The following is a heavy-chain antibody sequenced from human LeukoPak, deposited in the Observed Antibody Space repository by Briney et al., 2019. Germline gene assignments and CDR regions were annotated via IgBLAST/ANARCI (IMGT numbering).Heavy chain of an antibody. V-gene: IGHV1-46*01. D-gene: IGHD4-17*01. Sequence: ASVKVSCKASGYTFTSYYMHWVRQAPGQGLEWMGIINPSGGSTSYAQKFQGRVTMSRDMSTSTVYMELSSLRSEDTAVYYCARGETNGDYDYWGQGTLVTVSS. J-gene: IGHJ4*02. CDR1: GYTFTSYY. CDR2: INPSGGST. CDR3: ARGETNGDYDY.